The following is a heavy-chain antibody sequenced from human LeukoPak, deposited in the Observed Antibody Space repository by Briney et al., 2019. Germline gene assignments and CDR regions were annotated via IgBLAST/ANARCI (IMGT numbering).Heavy chain of an antibody. CDR3: AREKNGNEPFDY. V-gene: IGHV4-59*01. Sequence: SETLSLTCTVSGGSISSYYWSWIRQPPGKGLEWIGYIYYSGSTNYNPSLKSRVTISVDTSKNQFSLKLSSVTAADTAVYYCAREKNGNEPFDYWGQGTLVTVSS. D-gene: IGHD4-23*01. J-gene: IGHJ4*02. CDR1: GGSISSYY. CDR2: IYYSGST.